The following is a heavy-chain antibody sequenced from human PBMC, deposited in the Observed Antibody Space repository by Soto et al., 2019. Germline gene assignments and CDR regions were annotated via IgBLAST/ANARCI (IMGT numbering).Heavy chain of an antibody. CDR2: IYWDDDK. CDR3: AHRFDWYYFNY. CDR1: GFSLSTSEVG. D-gene: IGHD3-9*01. V-gene: IGHV2-5*02. Sequence: QITLKESGPTLLKPTQTLTLTCTFSGFSLSTSEVGVGWIRQPPGRALEWLALIYWDDDKRYSPSLRSRLTITKDTSKNQVVLTMTNVDPADTATYYCAHRFDWYYFNYWGQGGLVTVSS. J-gene: IGHJ4*02.